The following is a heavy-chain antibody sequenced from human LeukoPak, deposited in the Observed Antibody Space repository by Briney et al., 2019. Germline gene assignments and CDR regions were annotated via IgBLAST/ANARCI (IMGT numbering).Heavy chain of an antibody. CDR2: IYYSGST. J-gene: IGHJ4*02. CDR1: GGSMSPYH. CDR3: ARAVSGRFDY. D-gene: IGHD6-19*01. Sequence: SETLSLTCTVSGGSMSPYHWGWIRQPPGKGLEWTGYIYYSGSTNYNPSLNSRVTLSVDTSKNQFSLRLSSVTAADTAIYYCARAVSGRFDYWGQGTLVTVSS. V-gene: IGHV4-59*08.